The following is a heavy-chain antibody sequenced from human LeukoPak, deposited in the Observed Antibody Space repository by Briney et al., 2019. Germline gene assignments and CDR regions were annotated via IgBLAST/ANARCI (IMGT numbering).Heavy chain of an antibody. CDR3: AKVIVGVHDAFDI. CDR2: FYSGRST. Sequence: SETLSLTCTVSGGSLSNFYWSWIRQSPGKGLEWIGYFYSGRSTNYNPSLKSRVTISVDMSKNQFSLRLSSVTAADTAVYYCAKVIVGVHDAFDIWGQGTMVTVSS. V-gene: IGHV4-59*01. J-gene: IGHJ3*02. D-gene: IGHD1-26*01. CDR1: GGSLSNFY.